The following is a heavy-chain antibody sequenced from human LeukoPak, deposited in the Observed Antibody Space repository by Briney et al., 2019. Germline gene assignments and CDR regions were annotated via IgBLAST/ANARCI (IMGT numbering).Heavy chain of an antibody. D-gene: IGHD3-22*01. Sequence: ASVKVSCKASGYTFTSYYMHWVRQAPGQGLEWMGIINPSGGSTSYAQKFQGRVTMTRDMSTSTVYMELSSLRSEDTAVYYCARVNYYDSSGAWFDPWGQGTLSPSPQ. CDR1: GYTFTSYY. J-gene: IGHJ5*02. CDR3: ARVNYYDSSGAWFDP. CDR2: INPSGGST. V-gene: IGHV1-46*01.